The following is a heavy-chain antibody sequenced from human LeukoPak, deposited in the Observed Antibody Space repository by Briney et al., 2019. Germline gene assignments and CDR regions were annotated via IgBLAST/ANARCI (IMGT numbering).Heavy chain of an antibody. Sequence: MTSETLSLTCTVSGGAITGYYWSWIRQPPGKGLEWIGYIYYSGSTNYNPSLKSRVTISVDTSKNQFSLKLSSVTAADTAVYYCAGDISSRWSYHWGQGTLVTVSS. CDR3: AGDISSRWSYH. CDR2: IYYSGST. D-gene: IGHD6-13*01. V-gene: IGHV4-59*01. J-gene: IGHJ5*02. CDR1: GGAITGYY.